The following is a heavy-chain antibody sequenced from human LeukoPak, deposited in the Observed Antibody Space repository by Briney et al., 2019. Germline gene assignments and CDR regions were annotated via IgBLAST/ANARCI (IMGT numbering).Heavy chain of an antibody. CDR3: ARGGDSSGLNRFAY. CDR1: GYTFTSYG. Sequence: GASVKVSCKASGYTFTSYGISWARQAPGQGLEWMGWISTYNGNTNYALKLQGRVTMTRDTSTSTAYMELRSLRSDDTAVYYCARGGDSSGLNRFAYWGQGTLVTVSS. J-gene: IGHJ4*02. V-gene: IGHV1-18*01. CDR2: ISTYNGNT. D-gene: IGHD3-22*01.